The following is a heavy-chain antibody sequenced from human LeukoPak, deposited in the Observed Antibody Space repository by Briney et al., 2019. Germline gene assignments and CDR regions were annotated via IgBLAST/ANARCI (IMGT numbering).Heavy chain of an antibody. CDR3: ARESQAYYDFWSGSKTLDY. D-gene: IGHD3-3*01. CDR1: GYTFTNYG. J-gene: IGHJ4*02. V-gene: IGHV1-18*01. CDR2: ISAYNGNT. Sequence: ASVKVSCKASGYTFTNYGISWVRQAPGQGLEWMGWISAYNGNTDYAQNLQGRVTLTTDTSTSTACMELRSLRSDDTAVYYCARESQAYYDFWSGSKTLDYWGQGTLVTVSS.